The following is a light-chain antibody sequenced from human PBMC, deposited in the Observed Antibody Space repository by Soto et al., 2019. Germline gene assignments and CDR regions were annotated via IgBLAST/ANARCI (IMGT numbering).Light chain of an antibody. CDR3: QQYYSSPPT. CDR2: WAS. V-gene: IGKV4-1*01. CDR1: HNXLYSSDNKNY. J-gene: IGKJ1*01. Sequence: IVLTQSXDSVAVXXXXGXAXXXXSIHNXLYSSDNKNYLSWYQQRPGQPPKLLFYWASTRESGVPDRFSGSGSGTHFTLTITSLQAEDVAVYYCQQYYSSPPTFGQGTKVDIK.